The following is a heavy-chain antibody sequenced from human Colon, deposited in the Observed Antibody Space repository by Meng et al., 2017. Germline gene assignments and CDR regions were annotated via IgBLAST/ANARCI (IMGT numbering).Heavy chain of an antibody. CDR3: ARNPVIPDARTFDF. V-gene: IGHV4-30-4*01. D-gene: IGHD2-2*01. CDR1: NGSINSADYY. Sequence: QVQLQASGPGLVKPLQTLSLTCTISNGSINSADYYWNWIRQPPGKGPEWLGYIHSSGNTYYTPSLKSRLAMSLDTSKNQFSLRLTSVTAADTAVYYCARNPVIPDARTFDFWGQGALVTVSS. J-gene: IGHJ4*02. CDR2: IHSSGNT.